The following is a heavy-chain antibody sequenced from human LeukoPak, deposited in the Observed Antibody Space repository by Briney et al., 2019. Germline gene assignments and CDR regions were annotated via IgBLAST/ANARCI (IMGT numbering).Heavy chain of an antibody. V-gene: IGHV1-8*01. CDR3: ARVYGDYVSFDY. J-gene: IGHJ4*02. Sequence: ASVKVSCKASEYTFTSYDINWVRQATGQGLEWMGWMNPNSGNTGYAQKFQGRVTMTRNTSISTAYMELSSLRSEDTAVYCCARVYGDYVSFDYWGQGTLVTVSS. CDR2: MNPNSGNT. CDR1: EYTFTSYD. D-gene: IGHD4-17*01.